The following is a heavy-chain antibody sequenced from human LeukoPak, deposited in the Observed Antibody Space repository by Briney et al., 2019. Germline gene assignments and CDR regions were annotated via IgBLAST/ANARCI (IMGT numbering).Heavy chain of an antibody. D-gene: IGHD1-7*01. CDR2: IRYDGSNK. CDR1: GFTFSSYG. J-gene: IGHJ5*02. V-gene: IGHV3-30*02. Sequence: GGSLRLSCAASGFTFSSYGMHWVRQAPGKGLEWVAFIRYDGSNKYSADSVKGRFTISRDNSKNTLYLQMNSLRAEDTAVYYCAKDRQSWNYGLHWFDPWGQGTLVTVSS. CDR3: AKDRQSWNYGLHWFDP.